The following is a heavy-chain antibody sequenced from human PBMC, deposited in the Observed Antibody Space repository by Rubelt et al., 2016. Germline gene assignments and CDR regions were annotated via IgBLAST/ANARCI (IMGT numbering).Heavy chain of an antibody. Sequence: QVQLQESGPGLVKPSETLSLACTVSGGSISSYYWSWIRQPPGKGLEWIGYIYYSGSTNYNPSLKSRVTISVDTSKNQFSRKLRSVTAADTAVYYCASSYLGSYLDYWGQGTLVTVSS. CDR3: ASSYLGSYLDY. V-gene: IGHV4-59*01. CDR1: GGSISSYY. CDR2: IYYSGST. J-gene: IGHJ4*02. D-gene: IGHD1-26*01.